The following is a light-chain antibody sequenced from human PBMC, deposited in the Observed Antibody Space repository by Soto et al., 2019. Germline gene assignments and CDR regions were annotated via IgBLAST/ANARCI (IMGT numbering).Light chain of an antibody. J-gene: IGKJ1*01. V-gene: IGKV1-27*01. CDR3: QKYNIAPPT. CDR1: QGISNY. CDR2: AAS. Sequence: DVQMTQSPSSLSASVGDRVTITCRASQGISNYLAWYQQKPGKVPKLLIYAASTLQSGVPSRFSGSGSGTDFTLTIIMLQPDDVATYYCQKYNIAPPTFGQGTKVEIK.